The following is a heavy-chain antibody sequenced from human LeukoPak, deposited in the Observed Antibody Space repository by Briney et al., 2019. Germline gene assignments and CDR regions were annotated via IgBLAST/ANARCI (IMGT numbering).Heavy chain of an antibody. Sequence: GESLKISCKGSGYSFTNYWIGWVRQMSGKGLEWMGIIYPGDSDTRYSPSFQGQVTISADKSISTAYLPWSSLKASDTAIYFCARHPPSGYDYYFDYWGQGALITVSS. CDR2: IYPGDSDT. CDR3: ARHPPSGYDYYFDY. J-gene: IGHJ4*02. CDR1: GYSFTNYW. D-gene: IGHD5-12*01. V-gene: IGHV5-51*01.